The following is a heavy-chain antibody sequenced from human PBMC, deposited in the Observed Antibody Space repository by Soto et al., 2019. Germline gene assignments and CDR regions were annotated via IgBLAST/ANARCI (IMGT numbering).Heavy chain of an antibody. CDR3: AREGIAVAGIGY. CDR1: GYTFTSYY. J-gene: IGHJ4*02. Sequence: GSSVNVSCKASGYTFTSYYMHWVRQAPGQGLEWMGIINPSGGSTSYAQKFQGKVTMTRDTSTSTVYMELSSLRSEDTAVYYCAREGIAVAGIGYWGQGTLVTVSS. V-gene: IGHV1-46*01. D-gene: IGHD6-19*01. CDR2: INPSGGST.